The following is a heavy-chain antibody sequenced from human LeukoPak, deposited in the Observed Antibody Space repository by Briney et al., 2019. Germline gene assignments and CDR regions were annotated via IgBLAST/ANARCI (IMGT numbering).Heavy chain of an antibody. CDR2: ISSSSSTI. V-gene: IGHV3-48*01. J-gene: IGHJ4*02. CDR1: GFTFSSYS. Sequence: GGSLRLSCAASGFTFSSYSMNWVRQAPGKGLEWVSYISSSSSTIYYADSVKGRFTISRDNAKNSLYLQMNSLRAEDTAVYYCARSEGRTKGHFDYWGQGTLVTVSS. CDR3: ARSEGRTKGHFDY.